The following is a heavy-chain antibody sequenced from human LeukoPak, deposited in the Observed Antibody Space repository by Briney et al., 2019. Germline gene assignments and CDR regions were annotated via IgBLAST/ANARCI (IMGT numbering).Heavy chain of an antibody. CDR2: ISGSGGRT. CDR3: ATPPTVTRNY. J-gene: IGHJ4*02. Sequence: PGGSLRLSCAASGFTFSSYAMSWVRQAPGKGLEWVSSISGSGGRTHYADSVRGRFTISRDNSKNTLYPQMDSLRAEDTAVYYCATPPTVTRNYWGQGTLVTVSS. D-gene: IGHD4-17*01. CDR1: GFTFSSYA. V-gene: IGHV3-23*01.